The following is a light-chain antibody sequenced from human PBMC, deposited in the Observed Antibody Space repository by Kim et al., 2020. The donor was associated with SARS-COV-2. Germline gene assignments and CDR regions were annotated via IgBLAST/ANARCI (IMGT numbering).Light chain of an antibody. Sequence: GERATLSCRASQSVGSKLAWYQQKPGQAPSLLIYGASTRAPGIPARFSGSGSGTEFTLTISSLQSEDFAVYYCQQYDNWPPEKLTFGGGTKVDIK. CDR1: QSVGSK. J-gene: IGKJ4*01. V-gene: IGKV3-15*01. CDR2: GAS. CDR3: QQYDNWPPEKLT.